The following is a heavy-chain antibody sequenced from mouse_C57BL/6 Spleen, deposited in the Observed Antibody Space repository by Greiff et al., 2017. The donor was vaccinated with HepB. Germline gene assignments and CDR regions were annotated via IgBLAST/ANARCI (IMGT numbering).Heavy chain of an antibody. CDR2: IDPANGNT. Sequence: EVKLEESVAELVRPGASVKLSCTASGFNIKNTYMHWVKQRPEQGLEWIGRIDPANGNTKYAPKFQGKATITADTSSNTAYLQLSSLTSEDTAIYYCARGDYGSSPVAYWGQGTLVTVSA. D-gene: IGHD1-1*01. CDR1: GFNIKNTY. V-gene: IGHV14-3*01. CDR3: ARGDYGSSPVAY. J-gene: IGHJ3*01.